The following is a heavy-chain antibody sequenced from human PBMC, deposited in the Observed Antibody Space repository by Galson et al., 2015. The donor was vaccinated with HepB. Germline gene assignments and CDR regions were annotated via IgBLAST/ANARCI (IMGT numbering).Heavy chain of an antibody. J-gene: IGHJ6*02. D-gene: IGHD3-3*01. V-gene: IGHV5-51*01. CDR3: ARFGGGAIFWRLPSYYYYGMDV. Sequence: QSGAEVTKPGESLKISCTGSGYSFTSYWIGWVRQMPGKGLEWMGIIYPGDSDTRYSPSFQGQVTISADKSISTAYLQWSSLKASDTAMYYCARFGGGAIFWRLPSYYYYGMDVWGQGTTVTVSS. CDR1: GYSFTSYW. CDR2: IYPGDSDT.